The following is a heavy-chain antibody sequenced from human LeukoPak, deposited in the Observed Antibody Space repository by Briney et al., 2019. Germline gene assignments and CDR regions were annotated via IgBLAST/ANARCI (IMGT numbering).Heavy chain of an antibody. CDR3: ARVIGGWYYFDY. Sequence: PSETLSLTCTVSGGSISSYYWSWIRQPPGKGLEWVGYIYYTGTTNYNPSLKSRVTISLDTSKNQFSLKLSSVTAADTAVYYCARVIGGWYYFDYWGQGTLVTVSS. D-gene: IGHD6-19*01. J-gene: IGHJ4*02. CDR1: GGSISSYY. CDR2: IYYTGTT. V-gene: IGHV4-59*01.